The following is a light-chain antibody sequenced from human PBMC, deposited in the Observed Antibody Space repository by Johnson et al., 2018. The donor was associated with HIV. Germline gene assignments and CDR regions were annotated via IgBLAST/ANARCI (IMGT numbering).Light chain of an antibody. CDR3: GTWDSRLSVGV. CDR1: SSNIGNNY. V-gene: IGLV1-51*01. Sequence: QSVLTQSPSVSAAPGQKVTISCSGSSSNIGNNYVSWYQQLPGTAPKLLIYDNNQRPSGIPDRFSCSKSGTSATLGITGIQTGDEADYYCGTWDSRLSVGVLGTGTKVTVL. CDR2: DNN. J-gene: IGLJ1*01.